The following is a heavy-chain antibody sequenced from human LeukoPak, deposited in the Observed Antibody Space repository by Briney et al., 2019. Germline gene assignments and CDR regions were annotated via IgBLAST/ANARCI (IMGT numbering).Heavy chain of an antibody. D-gene: IGHD6-13*01. CDR3: ASATGSETTVYSSSWYNWFDP. Sequence: ASVKVSCKASGYTFTGYYMHWVRQAPGQGLEWMGWINPNSGGTNYAQKFQGRVTMTRDTSISTAYMELSRLRSDDTAVYYCASATGSETTVYSSSWYNWFDPWGQGTLVTVSS. CDR2: INPNSGGT. CDR1: GYTFTGYY. V-gene: IGHV1-2*02. J-gene: IGHJ5*02.